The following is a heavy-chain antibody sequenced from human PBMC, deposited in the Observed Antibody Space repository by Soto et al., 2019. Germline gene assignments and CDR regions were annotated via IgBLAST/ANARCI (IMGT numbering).Heavy chain of an antibody. J-gene: IGHJ4*02. CDR3: AREAGVAAAGTNFDY. D-gene: IGHD6-13*01. Sequence: SETLSLTXAVYGGSFSGYYWSWIRQPPGKGLEWIGEINHSGSTNYNPSLKSRVTISVDTSKNQFSLKLSSVTAADTAVYYCAREAGVAAAGTNFDYWGQGTLVTVSS. CDR2: INHSGST. CDR1: GGSFSGYY. V-gene: IGHV4-34*01.